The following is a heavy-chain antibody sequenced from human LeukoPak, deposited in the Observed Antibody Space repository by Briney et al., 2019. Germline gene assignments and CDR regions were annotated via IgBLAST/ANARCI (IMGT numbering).Heavy chain of an antibody. CDR2: IKQDGSEK. Sequence: GGSLRLSCAASGFTFSSYWMSWVRQAPGKGLEWVANIKQDGSEKYYVDSVKGRFTIFRDNAKNSLYLQMNSLRAEDTAVYYCARVGVEQQLEEYYFDYWGQGTLVTVSS. CDR3: ARVGVEQQLEEYYFDY. CDR1: GFTFSSYW. V-gene: IGHV3-7*03. J-gene: IGHJ4*02. D-gene: IGHD6-13*01.